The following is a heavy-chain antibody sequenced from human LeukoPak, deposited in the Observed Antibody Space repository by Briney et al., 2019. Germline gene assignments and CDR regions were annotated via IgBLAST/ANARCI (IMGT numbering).Heavy chain of an antibody. D-gene: IGHD2-8*01. Sequence: PSETLSLTCTVSGGSISSGGYYWSWIRQPPGKGLEWIGFISDSGSTNYNPSLKSRVTISVDTSKNQLSLKLSSVTAADTAIYYCARQMYYYFDYWGQGTLVTVSS. CDR2: ISDSGST. CDR3: ARQMYYYFDY. J-gene: IGHJ4*02. CDR1: GGSISSGGYY. V-gene: IGHV4-61*08.